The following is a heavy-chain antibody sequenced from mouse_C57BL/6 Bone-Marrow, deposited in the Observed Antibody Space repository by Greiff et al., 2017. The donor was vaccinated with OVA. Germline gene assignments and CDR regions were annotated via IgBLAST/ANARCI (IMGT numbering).Heavy chain of an antibody. CDR2: INYDGSST. V-gene: IGHV5-16*01. D-gene: IGHD1-1*01. J-gene: IGHJ2*01. CDR1: GFTFSDYY. Sequence: VESEGGLVQPGSSMKLSCTASGFTFSDYYMAWVRQVPEKGLEWVANINYDGSSTYYLDSLKSRFIISRDNAKNILYLQMSSLKSEDTATYYCAREGLLRYFDYWGQGTTLTVSS. CDR3: AREGLLRYFDY.